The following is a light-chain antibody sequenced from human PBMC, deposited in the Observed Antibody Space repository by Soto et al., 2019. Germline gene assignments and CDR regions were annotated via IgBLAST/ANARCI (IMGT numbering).Light chain of an antibody. Sequence: QSALTQPASVSGSPGQSITISCTGTSSDVGGYNYVSWYQQHPGKAPKLMIYDVSNRPSGVSNRFSGSKSGNTASLTISGLQAEDEDDYYCCSYTSSSTLFGGGTKLTVL. V-gene: IGLV2-14*01. CDR1: SSDVGGYNY. CDR2: DVS. J-gene: IGLJ2*01. CDR3: CSYTSSSTL.